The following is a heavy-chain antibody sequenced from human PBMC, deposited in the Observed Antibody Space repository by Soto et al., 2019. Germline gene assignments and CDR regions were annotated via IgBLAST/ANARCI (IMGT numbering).Heavy chain of an antibody. Sequence: PGESLKISCKTSGYNFASYWIGWVRQMPGKGLEWLGVIYPDNSDTRYSLSFQGRVTISVDKSISTAYLQWSSLEAADTAVYYCATSYGNAWYTYWGQGTQVTVSS. D-gene: IGHD6-13*01. J-gene: IGHJ4*02. V-gene: IGHV5-51*01. CDR1: GYNFASYW. CDR3: ATSYGNAWYTY. CDR2: IYPDNSDT.